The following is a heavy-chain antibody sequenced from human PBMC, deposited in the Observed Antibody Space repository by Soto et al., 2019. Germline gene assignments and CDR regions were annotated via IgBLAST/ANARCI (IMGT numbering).Heavy chain of an antibody. CDR3: ARGKLLSIYYYYGMDV. V-gene: IGHV1-8*01. D-gene: IGHD2-15*01. J-gene: IGHJ6*02. Sequence: ASVKVSCKASGYTFTSYDINWVRQATGQGLEWMGWMNPTSGNTGYAQKFQGRVTMTRNTSISTAYVELSSLRSEDTAVYYCARGKLLSIYYYYGMDVWGQVTTVTVSS. CDR2: MNPTSGNT. CDR1: GYTFTSYD.